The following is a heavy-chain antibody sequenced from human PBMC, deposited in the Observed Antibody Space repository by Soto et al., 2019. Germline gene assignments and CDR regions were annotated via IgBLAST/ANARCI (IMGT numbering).Heavy chain of an antibody. CDR2: ISSSSSFM. J-gene: IGHJ4*02. CDR1: GFTFSSYS. V-gene: IGHV3-21*01. CDR3: AREEDGYNTGLDY. D-gene: IGHD1-1*01. Sequence: GGSLRLSCAASGFTFSSYSMNWVRQAPGKGLEWVSSISSSSSFMYYADSVKGRFTISRDNAKNSLYLQMNSLRAEDTAVYYCAREEDGYNTGLDYGGQGTLVTVSS.